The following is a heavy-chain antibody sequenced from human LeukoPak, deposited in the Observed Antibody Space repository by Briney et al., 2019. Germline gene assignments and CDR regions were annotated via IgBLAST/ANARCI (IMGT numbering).Heavy chain of an antibody. D-gene: IGHD5-18*01. J-gene: IGHJ4*02. Sequence: PSQTLSLTCTVSGGSISSGGYYWSWIRQHPGKGLEWIAYIYYSGNTNYNPSLKSRVTISLDTSRNQFSLRLNSVTAADTAVYYCARARYSHGTFDHWGQGTLVTVSS. V-gene: IGHV4-30-4*01. CDR1: GGSISSGGYY. CDR3: ARARYSHGTFDH. CDR2: IYYSGNT.